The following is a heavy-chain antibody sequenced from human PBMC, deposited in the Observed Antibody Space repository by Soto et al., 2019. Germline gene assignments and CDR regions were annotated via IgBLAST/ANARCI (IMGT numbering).Heavy chain of an antibody. Sequence: VNLVQSGAEVKKPGASVKVSCKASGYTFSAYAMQWLRQAPGQRPEWMGWIITGDGATRYSQTFQGRVTMTRDPSASTAFMELSNLKPEDTAVYYCARGLSVRLLNDWGQVTLITVAT. V-gene: IGHV1-3*04. D-gene: IGHD1-1*01. CDR1: GYTFSAYA. CDR2: IITGDGAT. J-gene: IGHJ4*01. CDR3: ARGLSVRLLND.